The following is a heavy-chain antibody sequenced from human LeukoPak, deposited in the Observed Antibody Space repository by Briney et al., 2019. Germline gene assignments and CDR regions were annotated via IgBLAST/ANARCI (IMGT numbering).Heavy chain of an antibody. V-gene: IGHV1-24*01. D-gene: IGHD6-19*01. CDR1: GYTLTELS. Sequence: GGSVKVSCKVSGYTLTELSMYWVRQAPGKGLEWMAPFHPEDGETNYAHQFQGRVTIHQDRSADTAYMELTSLRSDDTAIYYCAAVIAVPSGFDYWGQGTLVTVSS. CDR3: AAVIAVPSGFDY. CDR2: FHPEDGET. J-gene: IGHJ4*02.